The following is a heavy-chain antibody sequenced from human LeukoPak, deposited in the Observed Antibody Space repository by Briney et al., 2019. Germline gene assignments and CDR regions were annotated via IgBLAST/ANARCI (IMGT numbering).Heavy chain of an antibody. Sequence: GGSLRLSCAASGFTFSSFDMHWVRQATGKGLEWVSAIDAAGDTYYPGSVKGRFTISRENAKNSLYLQMNSLRAGDTAVYYCARGGKPAVLDIWGQGTMVTVSS. V-gene: IGHV3-13*04. CDR1: GFTFSSFD. CDR3: ARGGKPAVLDI. D-gene: IGHD1-14*01. CDR2: IDAAGDT. J-gene: IGHJ3*02.